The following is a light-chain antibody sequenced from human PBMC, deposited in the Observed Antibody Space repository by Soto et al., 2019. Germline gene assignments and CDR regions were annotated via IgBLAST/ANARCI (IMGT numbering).Light chain of an antibody. CDR2: AAC. Sequence: DIQMTQSPSSLSASVGDRVTITCRASQSISSYLNWYQQKPGKAPKLLIYAACSLQSGVPSRFSGSGSGTDFTLTISSLLPEDIATYYCQQSYSTPPLTFGGGTKVEIK. J-gene: IGKJ4*01. V-gene: IGKV1-39*01. CDR1: QSISSY. CDR3: QQSYSTPPLT.